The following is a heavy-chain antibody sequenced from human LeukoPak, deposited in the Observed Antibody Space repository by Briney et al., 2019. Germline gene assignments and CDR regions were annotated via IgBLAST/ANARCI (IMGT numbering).Heavy chain of an antibody. V-gene: IGHV3-33*01. D-gene: IGHD3-22*01. Sequence: GGSLRLSCAASGFTFSSYGMHWVRQAPGKGLEWVAVIWYDGSNKYYADSVKGRFTISRDNSKNTLYLHMNSLRAEDTALYYCARAYYGVAFDIWGQGTMVTVSS. CDR3: ARAYYGVAFDI. CDR2: IWYDGSNK. J-gene: IGHJ3*02. CDR1: GFTFSSYG.